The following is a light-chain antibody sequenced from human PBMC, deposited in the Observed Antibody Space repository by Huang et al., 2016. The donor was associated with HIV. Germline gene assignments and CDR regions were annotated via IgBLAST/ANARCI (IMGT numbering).Light chain of an antibody. J-gene: IGKJ2*01. CDR3: HQSSSLPYT. CDR2: YAS. Sequence: EIVLTQSPDFQSVTSKEKITITCRAIQNIGNSLHWYQQKPDQSPKRLIKYASQTISGVPSRFSGSGSGTDFTLTINTPEAGDAATYYCHQSSSLPYTFGQGTKLEIK. CDR1: QNIGNS. V-gene: IGKV6-21*02.